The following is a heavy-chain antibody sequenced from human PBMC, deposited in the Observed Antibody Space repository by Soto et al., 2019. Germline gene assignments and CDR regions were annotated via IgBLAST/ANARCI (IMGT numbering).Heavy chain of an antibody. Sequence: PGGSLRLSCAASGFTFSSYAMHWVRQAPGKGLEWVAVISYDGSNKYYADSVKGRFTISRDNSKNTLYLQMNSLRAEDTAVYYCARDESVVEVNYYYYGMDVWGQGTPVTVSS. J-gene: IGHJ6*02. CDR3: ARDESVVEVNYYYYGMDV. D-gene: IGHD2-21*01. CDR1: GFTFSSYA. V-gene: IGHV3-30-3*01. CDR2: ISYDGSNK.